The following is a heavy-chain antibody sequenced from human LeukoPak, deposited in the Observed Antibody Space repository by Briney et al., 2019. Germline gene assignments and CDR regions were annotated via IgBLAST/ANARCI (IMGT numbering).Heavy chain of an antibody. CDR2: INHSGST. Sequence: SETLSLTCAVYGGSFSGYYWSWIRQPPGKGLEWIGEINHSGSTNYNPSLKSRVTISVDTSKNQFSLKLSSVTAADTAVYYRARTGDYYYYYYMDVWGKGTTVTVSS. V-gene: IGHV4-34*01. CDR1: GGSFSGYY. J-gene: IGHJ6*03. CDR3: ARTGDYYYYYYMDV.